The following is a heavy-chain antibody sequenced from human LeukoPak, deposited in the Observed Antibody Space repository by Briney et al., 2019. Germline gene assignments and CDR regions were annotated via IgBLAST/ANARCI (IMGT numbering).Heavy chain of an antibody. CDR3: ARPESIAAAGTPFYY. CDR1: GYIFTSYW. J-gene: IGHJ4*02. Sequence: AESLKISCKGSGYIFTSYWFSWVRQMPGKGREWMGGVVPSDSYTNYSPSFQGHVTIPADKSIRTAYLQWSSLKASDTAMYYCARPESIAAAGTPFYYWGQGTLGTVST. D-gene: IGHD6-13*01. V-gene: IGHV5-10-1*01. CDR2: VVPSDSYT.